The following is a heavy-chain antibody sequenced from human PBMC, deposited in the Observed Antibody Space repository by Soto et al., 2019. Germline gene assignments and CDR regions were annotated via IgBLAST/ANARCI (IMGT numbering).Heavy chain of an antibody. CDR3: ARLVVVVAATRIYYFDY. CDR1: SGSISSSNW. D-gene: IGHD2-15*01. Sequence: GTLSLTCAVSSGSISSSNWWSWVRQPPGKGLEWIGEIYHSGSTNYNPSLKSRVTISVDKSKNQFSLKLSSVTAADTAVYYCARLVVVVAATRIYYFDYWGQGTLVTVSS. V-gene: IGHV4-4*02. J-gene: IGHJ4*02. CDR2: IYHSGST.